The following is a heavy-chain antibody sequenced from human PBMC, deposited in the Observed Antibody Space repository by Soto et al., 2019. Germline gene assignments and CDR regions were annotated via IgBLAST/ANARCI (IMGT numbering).Heavy chain of an antibody. D-gene: IGHD4-17*01. Sequence: GGSLKISCWGFWFIFIKYKIGWVRQMPGKGLEWMGIINPDDSDTRYGPSFQGQVTISADKSINTAYLQWSSLKASDTAIYYCMRSYGDSYYFYYGMDVWGQGTTVTVSS. V-gene: IGHV5-51*01. CDR2: INPDDSDT. CDR3: MRSYGDSYYFYYGMDV. CDR1: WFIFIKYK. J-gene: IGHJ6*02.